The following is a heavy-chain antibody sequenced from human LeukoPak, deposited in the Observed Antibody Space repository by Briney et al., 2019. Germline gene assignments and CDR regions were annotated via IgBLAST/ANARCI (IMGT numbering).Heavy chain of an antibody. V-gene: IGHV4-59*01. CDR2: IYSSGST. CDR1: GGSISSYH. CDR3: ARARNYYDSSGFYYEGDAFDI. Sequence: SETLSLTCTVSGGSISSYHWSWLRQPPGKGLESIGYIYSSGSTHYNPSLKSRVTISVDTSKNQFSLKLSSVTAADTAVYYCARARNYYDSSGFYYEGDAFDIWGQGTMVTVSS. J-gene: IGHJ3*02. D-gene: IGHD3-22*01.